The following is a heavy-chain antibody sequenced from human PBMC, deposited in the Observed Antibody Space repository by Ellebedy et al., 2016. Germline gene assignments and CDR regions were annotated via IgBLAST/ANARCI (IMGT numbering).Heavy chain of an antibody. J-gene: IGHJ4*02. CDR2: IYHSGST. CDR3: ARDSGIEAGIDY. CDR1: GYSISSGYY. D-gene: IGHD5-12*01. Sequence: SETLSLXXTVSGYSISSGYYWGWIRQPPGKGLEWIGSIYHSGSTYYNPSLKSRVTISVDTSKNQFSLKLSAVTAADTAVYYCARDSGIEAGIDYWGQGTLVTVSS. V-gene: IGHV4-38-2*02.